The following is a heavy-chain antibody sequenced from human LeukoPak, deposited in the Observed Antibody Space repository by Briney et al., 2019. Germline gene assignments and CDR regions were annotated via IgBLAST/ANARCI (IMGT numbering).Heavy chain of an antibody. CDR2: IIPIFGTA. CDR3: ARDSHNKYCSGGSCYSFYY. V-gene: IGHV1-69*06. D-gene: IGHD2-15*01. J-gene: IGHJ4*02. CDR1: GGTFSSYA. Sequence: SVKVSCKASGGTFSSYAISWVRQAPGQGLEWMGGIIPIFGTANYAQKFQGRVTITADKSTSTAYMELSSLRSEDTAVYYCARDSHNKYCSGGSCYSFYYWGQGTLVTVSS.